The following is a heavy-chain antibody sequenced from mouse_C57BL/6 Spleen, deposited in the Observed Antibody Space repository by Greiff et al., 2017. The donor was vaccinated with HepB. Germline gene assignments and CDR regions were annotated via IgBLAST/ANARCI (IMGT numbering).Heavy chain of an antibody. D-gene: IGHD2-4*01. CDR1: GFNIKDYY. CDR2: IDPEDGET. CDR3: ARHDYDGGDY. J-gene: IGHJ2*01. V-gene: IGHV14-2*01. Sequence: EVKLMESGAELVKPGASVKLSCTASGFNIKDYYMHWVKQRTEQGLEWIGRIDPEDGETKYAPKFQGNATITADTSSNTAYLQLSSLTSEDTAVYYCARHDYDGGDYWGQGTTLTVSS.